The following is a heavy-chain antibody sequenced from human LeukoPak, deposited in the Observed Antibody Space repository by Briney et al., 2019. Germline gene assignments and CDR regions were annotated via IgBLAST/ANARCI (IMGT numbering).Heavy chain of an antibody. V-gene: IGHV3-48*03. CDR1: GFTFSSYE. CDR2: ISSSGSTR. D-gene: IGHD3-9*01. CDR3: ARGWRYFDC. Sequence: GGSLRLSCAASGFTFSSYEMSWVRQAPGKGLEWVSYISSSGSTRYYADSVKGRFTISRDNAKNSLSLQMNSLRAEDTAVYYCARGWRYFDCWGQGTLVTVSS. J-gene: IGHJ4*02.